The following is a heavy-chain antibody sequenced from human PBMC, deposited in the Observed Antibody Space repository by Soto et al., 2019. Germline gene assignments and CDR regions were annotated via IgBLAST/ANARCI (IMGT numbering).Heavy chain of an antibody. D-gene: IGHD2-21*01. CDR1: GFTFINYA. V-gene: IGHV3-23*01. CDR2: ISGGGDAT. Sequence: EVQLLESGGDSVQPGGSVRLSYAGSGFTFINYAMNWVRQAPGTGLEWVSTISGGGDATFFADSVRGRFTFSRDNSKNTVTLQMNSLGVDDTAVYYCARKVVGSTSRPDYWYFDLWGRGTLVTVSS. J-gene: IGHJ2*01. CDR3: ARKVVGSTSRPDYWYFDL.